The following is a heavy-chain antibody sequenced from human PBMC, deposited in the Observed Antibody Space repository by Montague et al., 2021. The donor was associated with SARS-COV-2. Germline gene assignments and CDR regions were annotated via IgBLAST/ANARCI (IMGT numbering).Heavy chain of an antibody. J-gene: IGHJ4*03. Sequence: CAISGDSVSSNSAAWNWLRQSPSRGLELLGRTYYKSKWYNDYAVSLKXXRTINPDTAKNQFSLQLNSVTAEDTAVYYCARELRRIIMIVDIRGFDYWGQGTLVTVSS. CDR1: GDSVSSNSAA. V-gene: IGHV6-1*01. D-gene: IGHD3-22*01. CDR2: TYYKSKWYN. CDR3: ARELRRIIMIVDIRGFDY.